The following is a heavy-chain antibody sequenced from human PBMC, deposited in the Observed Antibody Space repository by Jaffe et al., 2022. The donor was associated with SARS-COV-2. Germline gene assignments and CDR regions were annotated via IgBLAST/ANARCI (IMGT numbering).Heavy chain of an antibody. CDR2: IEQDGSEK. D-gene: IGHD1-1*01. Sequence: EVQLVESGGGLVQPGGSLRLSCAASGFSFSTYWMNWVRQPPGKGLEWVANIEQDGSEKYYVDSVKGRFTISRDNAKNSLYLQMNSLRAEDTAVYYCVRDGGVMERYFDWWGQGILVSVSS. CDR3: VRDGGVMERYFDW. J-gene: IGHJ4*02. CDR1: GFSFSTYW. V-gene: IGHV3-7*03.